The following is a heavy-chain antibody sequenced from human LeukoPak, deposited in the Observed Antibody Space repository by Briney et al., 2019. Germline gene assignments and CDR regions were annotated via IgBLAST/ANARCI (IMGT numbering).Heavy chain of an antibody. V-gene: IGHV1-18*01. CDR3: ARDESSGSYYFDY. CDR2: ISAYNGNT. J-gene: IGHJ4*02. CDR1: GYSFSSYG. D-gene: IGHD1-26*01. Sequence: ASMKVSCKASGYSFSSYGISWVRQAPGQGLEWMGWISAYNGNTKYAQKLQGRVTMTTDTSTSTAYMELRSLRSDDTAVYYCARDESSGSYYFDYWGQGTLVTVSS.